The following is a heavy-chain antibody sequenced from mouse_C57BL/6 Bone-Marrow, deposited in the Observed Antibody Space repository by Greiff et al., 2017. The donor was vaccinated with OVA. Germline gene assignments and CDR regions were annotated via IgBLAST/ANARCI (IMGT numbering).Heavy chain of an antibody. Sequence: QVQLQQPGAELVKPGASVKVSCKASGYTFTSYWIDWVKQRPGQGLEWIGKIHPSDSDTNYNQKVKGKATLTVDKSSSTAYMQLSSLTSEDSAVYYCARRILRSYFDDWGQGTTLTVSS. J-gene: IGHJ2*01. CDR2: IHPSDSDT. CDR3: ARRILRSYFDD. V-gene: IGHV1-74*01. CDR1: GYTFTSYW.